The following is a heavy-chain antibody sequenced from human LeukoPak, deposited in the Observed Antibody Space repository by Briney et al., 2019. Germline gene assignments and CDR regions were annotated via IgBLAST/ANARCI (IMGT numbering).Heavy chain of an antibody. V-gene: IGHV3-21*01. Sequence: GGSLRLSCAASGFTFSSYSMNWVRQVPGKGLEWVSSISSSSSYIYYADSVKGRFTISRDNAKNSLYLQMNSLRAEDTAVYYCARRDILTGYSYYFDYWGQGTLVTVSS. D-gene: IGHD3-9*01. CDR1: GFTFSSYS. CDR2: ISSSSSYI. CDR3: ARRDILTGYSYYFDY. J-gene: IGHJ4*02.